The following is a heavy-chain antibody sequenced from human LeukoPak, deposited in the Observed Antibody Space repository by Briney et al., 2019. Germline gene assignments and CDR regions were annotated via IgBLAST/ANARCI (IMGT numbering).Heavy chain of an antibody. CDR3: VRGDGDLFDY. CDR1: GFTFRSYN. V-gene: IGHV3-21*06. J-gene: IGHJ4*02. CDR2: ISKTTTNI. Sequence: GGSLRLSCAASGFTFRSYNMNWVRQAPGKGLEWVSFISKTTTNIYYGDSVRGRFTISRDNAKHSIHLQMSSLRAEDSAVYYCVRGDGDLFDYWGQGTLVSVSS. D-gene: IGHD4-17*01.